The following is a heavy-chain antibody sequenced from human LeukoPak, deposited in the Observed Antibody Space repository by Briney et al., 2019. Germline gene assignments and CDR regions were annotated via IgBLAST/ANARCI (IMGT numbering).Heavy chain of an antibody. V-gene: IGHV3-23*01. Sequence: GGSLRLSCAVSGFTFSSYAMSWARQAPGKGLEWVSAISGSGGSTYYADSVKGRFTISRDNSKNTLYLQMISLRAEDTAVYYCAKDTEQLARVKYGMDVWGQGTTVTVPS. J-gene: IGHJ6*02. CDR2: ISGSGGST. CDR3: AKDTEQLARVKYGMDV. D-gene: IGHD6-13*01. CDR1: GFTFSSYA.